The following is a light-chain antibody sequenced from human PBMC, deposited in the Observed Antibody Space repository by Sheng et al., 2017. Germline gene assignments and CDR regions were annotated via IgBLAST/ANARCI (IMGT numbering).Light chain of an antibody. Sequence: QSALTQPASVSGSPGQSITISCTGTKSDIGYYNFVSWYQQHPDKAPKVIIFEVTNRPSGVSDRFSASKSGNTASLTISGLQPEDEGDYYCSSFSTSSRVVFGGGTRLTVL. CDR2: EVT. CDR3: SSFSTSSRVV. CDR1: KSDIGYYNF. J-gene: IGLJ2*01. V-gene: IGLV2-14*01.